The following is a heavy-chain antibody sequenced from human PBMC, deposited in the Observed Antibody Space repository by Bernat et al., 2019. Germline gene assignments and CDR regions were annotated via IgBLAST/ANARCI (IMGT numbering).Heavy chain of an antibody. D-gene: IGHD3-3*01. CDR1: GFTFSSYG. Sequence: QVQLVESGGGVVQPGRSLRLSCAASGFTFSSYGMHWVRQAPGKGLEWVAVIWYDGSNKYYADSVKGRFTISRDNSKNTLYLQMNSLRDEDTAVYYCARYDFWSGFDYWGQGTLVTVSS. J-gene: IGHJ4*02. CDR3: ARYDFWSGFDY. CDR2: IWYDGSNK. V-gene: IGHV3-33*01.